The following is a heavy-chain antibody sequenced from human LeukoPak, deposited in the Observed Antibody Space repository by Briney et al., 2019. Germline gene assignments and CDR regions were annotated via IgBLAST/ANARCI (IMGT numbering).Heavy chain of an antibody. CDR3: ATIGHWFRSTDH. J-gene: IGHJ4*02. CDR1: GFTFDDYA. CDR2: TYYGGRT. D-gene: IGHD5-24*01. Sequence: PGGSLRLSCAASGFTFDDYAMHWVRQAPGKGLEWIGGTYYGGRTFYNPSLKSRVTLSVDTSKNQFSLNLASVTAADTAVYYCATIGHWFRSTDHWGQGTLVTVSS. V-gene: IGHV4-34*08.